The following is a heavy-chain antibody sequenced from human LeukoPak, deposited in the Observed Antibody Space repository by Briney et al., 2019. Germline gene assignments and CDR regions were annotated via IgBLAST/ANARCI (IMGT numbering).Heavy chain of an antibody. J-gene: IGHJ4*02. CDR3: AKCPVEGFYYGSATYAYYFDY. CDR2: ISGSGAGT. D-gene: IGHD3-10*01. V-gene: IGHV3-23*01. CDR1: GFTFSNYA. Sequence: GGSLRLSCAASGFTFSNYAMSWVRQAPGKGLEWVSAISGSGAGTYYADSVEGRFTISRDSSKNTVYLHMNSMRADDTAVYYCAKCPVEGFYYGSATYAYYFDYWGRGTLVTVSS.